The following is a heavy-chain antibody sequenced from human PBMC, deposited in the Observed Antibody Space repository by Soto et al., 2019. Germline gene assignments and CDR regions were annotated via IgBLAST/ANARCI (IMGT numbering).Heavy chain of an antibody. D-gene: IGHD2-2*01. Sequence: GGSLRLSCAASGFTFSSYAMSWVRQAPGKGLEWVSAISGSGGSTYYADSVKGRFTISRDNSKNTLYLQMNSLRAEDTAVYYCAKDLNIVVVPAARLGFDYWGQGTLVTVSS. CDR1: GFTFSSYA. J-gene: IGHJ4*02. V-gene: IGHV3-23*01. CDR3: AKDLNIVVVPAARLGFDY. CDR2: ISGSGGST.